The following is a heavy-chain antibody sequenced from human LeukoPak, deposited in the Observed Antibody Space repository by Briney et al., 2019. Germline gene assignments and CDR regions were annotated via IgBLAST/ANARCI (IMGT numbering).Heavy chain of an antibody. J-gene: IGHJ4*02. D-gene: IGHD1-26*01. V-gene: IGHV3-48*03. Sequence: GGSLRLSCAASGFTFSSYEMNWVRQAPGKGLEWVSYISSSGSTIYYADSVKGRFTISRDNAKNSLYLQMNSLRAEDTAVYYCASSSGSHYGGFDYWGQGTLVTVSP. CDR2: ISSSGSTI. CDR1: GFTFSSYE. CDR3: ASSSGSHYGGFDY.